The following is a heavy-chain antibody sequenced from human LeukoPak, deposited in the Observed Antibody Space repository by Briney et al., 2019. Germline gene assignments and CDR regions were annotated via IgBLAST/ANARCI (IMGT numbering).Heavy chain of an antibody. J-gene: IGHJ6*02. V-gene: IGHV4-39*07. Sequence: SETLSLTCTVSGGSISSSSYYWGWIRQPPGKGLEWIGEINHSGSTNYSPSLKSRVTISVDTPKNQFSLKLSSVTAADTAVYYCARNLRITMVRGVISPPSPEVYYYYYYGMDVWGQGTTVTVSS. CDR3: ARNLRITMVRGVISPPSPEVYYYYYYGMDV. D-gene: IGHD3-10*01. CDR2: INHSGST. CDR1: GGSISSSSYY.